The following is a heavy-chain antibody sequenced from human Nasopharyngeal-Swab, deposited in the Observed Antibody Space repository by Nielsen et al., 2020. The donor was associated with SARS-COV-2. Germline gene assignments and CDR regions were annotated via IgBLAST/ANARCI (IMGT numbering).Heavy chain of an antibody. CDR2: IYYSGST. V-gene: IGHV4-30-4*08. Sequence: SWIRQPPGKGLEWIGYIYYSGSTYYNPSPKSRVTISVDTSKNQFSLKLSSVTAADTAVYYCARGSTYYYDSTLSEVDYWGQGTLVTVSS. D-gene: IGHD3-22*01. CDR3: ARGSTYYYDSTLSEVDY. J-gene: IGHJ4*02.